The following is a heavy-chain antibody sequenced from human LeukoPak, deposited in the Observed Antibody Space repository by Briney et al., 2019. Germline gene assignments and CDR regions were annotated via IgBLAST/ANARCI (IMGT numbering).Heavy chain of an antibody. D-gene: IGHD6-19*01. V-gene: IGHV4-59*01. CDR3: ARDDPSYSSGFDN. CDR2: IYYSGST. CDR1: GGSISSYY. J-gene: IGHJ4*02. Sequence: PSETLSLTCTVSGGSISSYYWSWIRQPPGKGLEWIGYIYYSGSTNYNPSLKSRVTISVDTSKNQFSLKLSSVTAADTAVYYCARDDPSYSSGFDNWAREPWSPSPQ.